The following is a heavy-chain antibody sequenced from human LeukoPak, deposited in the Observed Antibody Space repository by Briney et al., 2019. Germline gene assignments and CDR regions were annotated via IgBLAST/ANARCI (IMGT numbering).Heavy chain of an antibody. J-gene: IGHJ4*02. D-gene: IGHD1-26*01. CDR2: INTDGSSI. CDR3: ARVSEVGPTNSYFDY. Sequence: GSLRLSCAASGFTFGSYWMHWVRQAPGKGLVWVSLINTDGSSITYADSVKGRFTISRDNSKNTLYLQMSSLRADDTAVYYCARVSEVGPTNSYFDYWGQGTLVTVSS. V-gene: IGHV3-74*01. CDR1: GFTFGSYW.